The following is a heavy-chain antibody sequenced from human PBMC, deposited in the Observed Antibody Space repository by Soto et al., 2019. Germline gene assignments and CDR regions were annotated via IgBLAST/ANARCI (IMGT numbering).Heavy chain of an antibody. J-gene: IGHJ5*02. CDR1: GGYMSSYD. V-gene: IGHV4-59*01. Sequence: SETMSLTYTVFGGYMSSYDGSWIPQPPGKGLEYIGYIYYSESTNYNPSLQSRVTISVDTSKKQFSLKLSSVTAADTAVYYCARSLYSGSYTNWFDPWGQGTLVTV. CDR3: ARSLYSGSYTNWFDP. CDR2: IYYSEST. D-gene: IGHD1-26*01.